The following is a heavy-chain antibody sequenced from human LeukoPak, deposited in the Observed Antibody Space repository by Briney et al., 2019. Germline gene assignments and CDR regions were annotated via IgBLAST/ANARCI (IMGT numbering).Heavy chain of an antibody. Sequence: SQTLSLTRAISGDSVSNYTTAWNWIRQSPSRGLEWLGRTYYRSKWYNEYAVSVKSRITIDPDTSKNQFSLQLSSVTPEDTAVYYCARGYYFDYWGQGTLVAVSS. CDR2: TYYRSKWYN. CDR1: GDSVSNYTTA. J-gene: IGHJ4*02. CDR3: ARGYYFDY. V-gene: IGHV6-1*01.